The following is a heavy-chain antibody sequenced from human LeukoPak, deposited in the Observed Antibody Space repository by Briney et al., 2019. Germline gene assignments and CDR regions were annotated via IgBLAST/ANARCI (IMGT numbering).Heavy chain of an antibody. CDR3: ARLPLGKVAYYYGMDV. J-gene: IGHJ6*02. CDR1: GGSISSYY. CDR2: IYYSGST. V-gene: IGHV4-59*08. D-gene: IGHD7-27*01. Sequence: SETQSLTCTVSGGSISSYYWSWIRQPPGKGLEWIGYIYYSGSTNYNPSLKSRVTISVDTSKNQFSLKLSSVTAADTAVYYCARLPLGKVAYYYGMDVWGQGTTVTVSS.